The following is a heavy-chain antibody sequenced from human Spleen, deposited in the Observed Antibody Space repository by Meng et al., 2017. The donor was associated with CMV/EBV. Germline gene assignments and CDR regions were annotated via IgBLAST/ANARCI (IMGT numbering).Heavy chain of an antibody. V-gene: IGHV4-34*01. J-gene: IGHJ2*01. CDR2: INHYSGNP. Sequence: LSLPCGVYGRSLRSDYWSWIRQPPGKGLEWIGEINHYSGNPNFNQSLKRRVTMSVDRSKNQFSLKLSSVTAADTAVYYCATGSLDLWGRGTLVTVSS. CDR3: ATGSLDL. CDR1: GRSLRSDY. D-gene: IGHD3-16*01.